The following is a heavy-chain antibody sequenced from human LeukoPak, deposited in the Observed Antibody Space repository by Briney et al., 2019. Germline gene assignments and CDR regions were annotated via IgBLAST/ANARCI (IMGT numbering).Heavy chain of an antibody. V-gene: IGHV4-61*02. J-gene: IGHJ6*03. D-gene: IGHD3-16*01. CDR2: IYTSGST. CDR3: ARGLSPSRSYYYYMDV. CDR1: GGSISSGSYY. Sequence: PSQTLSLTCTVSGGSISSGSYYWSWIRQPAGKGLEWIGRIYTSGSTNYNPSLKSRVTISVDTSKNQFSLKLSSVTAADTAVYYCARGLSPSRSYYYYMDVWGKGTTVTVSS.